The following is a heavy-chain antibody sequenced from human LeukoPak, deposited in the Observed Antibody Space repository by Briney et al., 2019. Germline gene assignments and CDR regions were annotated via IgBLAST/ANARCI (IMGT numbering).Heavy chain of an antibody. CDR2: MNPNSDNT. CDR3: ARITMVRGVIGY. J-gene: IGHJ4*02. D-gene: IGHD3-10*01. V-gene: IGHV1-8*01. CDR1: GYTFTSYD. Sequence: ASVKVSCKASGYTFTSYDINWVRQATGQELEGMGWMNPNSDNTGYEQKFQGRVTMTRNTYIITTYMQQSSLRSADTAGYYCARITMVRGVIGYWGQGTLVTVSS.